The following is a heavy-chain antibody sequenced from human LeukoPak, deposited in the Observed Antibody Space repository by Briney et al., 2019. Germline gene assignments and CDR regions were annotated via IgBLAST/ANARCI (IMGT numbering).Heavy chain of an antibody. J-gene: IGHJ4*02. V-gene: IGHV3-30-3*01. CDR1: GFTFSSYA. D-gene: IGHD6-19*01. CDR3: ARGRGSGWYTDY. Sequence: GGSLRLSCAASGFTFSSYAMHWVRQAPGKGLEWVAVISYDGSNKYYADSVKGRFTISRDSSKNTLYLQMNSLRAEDTAVYYCARGRGSGWYTDYWGQGTLVTVSS. CDR2: ISYDGSNK.